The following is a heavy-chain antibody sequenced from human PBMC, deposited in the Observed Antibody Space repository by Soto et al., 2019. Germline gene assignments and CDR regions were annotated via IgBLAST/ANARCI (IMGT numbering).Heavy chain of an antibody. CDR2: ISSSSTNI. CDR1: GFTFSSYT. Sequence: GGSLRLSCAASGFTFSSYTLNWVRRAPGKGLEWVSSISSSSTNIFYADSVKGRFTISRDNAERSLSLLIHSLRAEDTAIYYCARGPLYYFDYWGQGTLVTVSS. J-gene: IGHJ4*02. V-gene: IGHV3-21*01. CDR3: ARGPLYYFDY.